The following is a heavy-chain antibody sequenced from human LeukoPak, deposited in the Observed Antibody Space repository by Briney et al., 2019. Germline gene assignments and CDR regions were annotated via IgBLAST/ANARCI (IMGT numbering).Heavy chain of an antibody. CDR2: IYHSGST. CDR1: GGSISSSNW. D-gene: IGHD3-10*01. Sequence: SGTLSLTCAVSGGSISSSNWWSWVRQPPGKGLEWIGEIYHSGSTNYNPSLKSRVTISVDKSKNQFSLKLSSVTAADTAVYYCARQGGLWFGEAPGEYYHRMDVWGKGT. CDR3: ARQGGLWFGEAPGEYYHRMDV. J-gene: IGHJ6*01. V-gene: IGHV4-4*02.